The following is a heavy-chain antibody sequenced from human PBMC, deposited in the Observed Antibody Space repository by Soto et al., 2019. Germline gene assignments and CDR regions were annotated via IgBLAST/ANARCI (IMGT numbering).Heavy chain of an antibody. V-gene: IGHV3-48*03. CDR1: GFTFSSYE. Sequence: SLRLSCAASGFTFSSYEMDWVRQVPGKGLEWVACINSGGSRIYYGDSVKGRFTISRDDARNSLYLQMNSLRAEDTAVYYCAKEKSITNSGYDDFDIWGQGTMVTVSS. CDR3: AKEKSITNSGYDDFDI. CDR2: INSGGSRI. D-gene: IGHD5-18*01. J-gene: IGHJ3*02.